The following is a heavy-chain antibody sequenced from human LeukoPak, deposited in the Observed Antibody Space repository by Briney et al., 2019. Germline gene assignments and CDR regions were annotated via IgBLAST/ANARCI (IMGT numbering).Heavy chain of an antibody. Sequence: ASVKVSCKASGYSFSTYDINWVRQASGQGLEWMGWVHPTSTNTAYTQKFHPRFQGRLTITADDSTSTAYMELSSLRSDDTAVYYCAKEGLVLTSDWYFDLWGRGTLVTVSP. J-gene: IGHJ2*01. CDR2: VHPTSTNT. CDR1: GYSFSTYD. CDR3: AKEGLVLTSDWYFDL. D-gene: IGHD6-19*01. V-gene: IGHV1-8*03.